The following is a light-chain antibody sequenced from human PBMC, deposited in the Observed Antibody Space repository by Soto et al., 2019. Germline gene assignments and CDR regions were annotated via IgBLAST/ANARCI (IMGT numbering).Light chain of an antibody. CDR2: GNN. CDR1: SGDIGGYDY. V-gene: IGLV2-8*01. Sequence: QSALTQPPSASGSPGQSVTISCTGTSGDIGGYDYVSWYQQHPGKAPKLLIYGNNNRPSGVPARFSGSKSGTSASLAIAGLQAEDEGDYYCQSYDSSLSGYVFGTGTKLTVL. J-gene: IGLJ1*01. CDR3: QSYDSSLSGYV.